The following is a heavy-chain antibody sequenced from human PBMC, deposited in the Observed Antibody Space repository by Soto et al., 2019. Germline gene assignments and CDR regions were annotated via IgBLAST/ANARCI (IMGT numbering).Heavy chain of an antibody. CDR3: ARAVAVPADFDY. CDR2: INAGNGNT. V-gene: IGHV1-3*01. J-gene: IGHJ4*02. D-gene: IGHD6-19*01. Sequence: ASVKLSCNASGGTLSNYGVSLVRQAPGQGLEWMGWINAGNGNTKYSQKFQDRVTITRDTSASTAYMELSSLRSEDTAVYYCARAVAVPADFDYWGQGTLVTVSS. CDR1: GGTLSNYG.